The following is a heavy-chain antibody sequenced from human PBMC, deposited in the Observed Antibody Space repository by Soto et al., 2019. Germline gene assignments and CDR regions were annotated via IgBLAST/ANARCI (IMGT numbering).Heavy chain of an antibody. CDR3: ARALYSGSYRSAWDYYYYYGMDV. J-gene: IGHJ6*02. CDR2: ITPFNGNT. D-gene: IGHD1-26*01. Sequence: GASVKVSCKASGYTFTYRYLHWVRQAPGQALEWMGWITPFNGNTNYAQKFQDRVTITRDRSMSTAYMELSSLRSGDTAMYYCARALYSGSYRSAWDYYYYYGMDVWGQGTTVTVSS. CDR1: GYTFTYRY. V-gene: IGHV1-45*02.